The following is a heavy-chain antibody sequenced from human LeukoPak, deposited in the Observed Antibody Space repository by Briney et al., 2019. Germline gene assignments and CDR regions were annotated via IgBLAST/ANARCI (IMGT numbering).Heavy chain of an antibody. V-gene: IGHV3-7*01. Sequence: GGSLRLSCAASGFTFSTYWISWVRQAPGKGLEWVANIKQDGSEKNYVDSVKGRFTISRDNSKNTLYLQMNSLRAEDTAVYYCAKDPTPDYYDSSGSHFDYWGQGTLVTVSS. CDR2: IKQDGSEK. D-gene: IGHD3-22*01. CDR3: AKDPTPDYYDSSGSHFDY. J-gene: IGHJ4*02. CDR1: GFTFSTYW.